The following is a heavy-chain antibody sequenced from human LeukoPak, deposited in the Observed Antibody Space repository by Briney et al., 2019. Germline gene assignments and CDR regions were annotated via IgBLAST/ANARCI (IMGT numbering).Heavy chain of an antibody. CDR2: IYYSGST. CDR1: GGSISSYY. Sequence: SETLSLTCTVSGGSISSYYWSWIRQPPGKGLEWIGYIYYSGSTNYNPSLKSRVTISVDTSKNQFSLKLSSVTAADTAVYYCARGIAAPTYYYYYYYMDVWGKGTTVTVSS. CDR3: ARGIAAPTYYYYYYYMDV. D-gene: IGHD6-13*01. V-gene: IGHV4-59*12. J-gene: IGHJ6*03.